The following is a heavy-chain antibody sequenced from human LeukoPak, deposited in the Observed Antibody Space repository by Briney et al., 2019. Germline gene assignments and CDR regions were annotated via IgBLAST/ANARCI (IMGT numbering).Heavy chain of an antibody. CDR1: GGSTSSYN. V-gene: IGHV4-4*07. J-gene: IGHJ4*02. D-gene: IGHD2/OR15-2a*01. CDR2: IYTSGRT. CDR3: ARDHPPEIL. Sequence: SETPSLTCTVPGGSTSSYNWSWIRQPAGKGREWIGRIYTSGRTTYNPSLKRRVTMSVDASKNQYSLKLSSVTAADTAVYYWARDHPPEILWGQGTLVTVSS.